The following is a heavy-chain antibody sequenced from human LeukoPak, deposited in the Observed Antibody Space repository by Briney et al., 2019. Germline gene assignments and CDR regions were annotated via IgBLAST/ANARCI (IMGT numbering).Heavy chain of an antibody. J-gene: IGHJ4*02. V-gene: IGHV3-21*04. D-gene: IGHD5-12*01. Sequence: PGGSLRLSCAASGFTFSRYTMNWVRQAPGKGLEWASSISSSSSYIYYADSVKGRFTISRDNAQNSLYLQMNSLRAEDTAVYYCAKDRGLIVATILGHWGQGTLVTVSS. CDR3: AKDRGLIVATILGH. CDR1: GFTFSRYT. CDR2: ISSSSSYI.